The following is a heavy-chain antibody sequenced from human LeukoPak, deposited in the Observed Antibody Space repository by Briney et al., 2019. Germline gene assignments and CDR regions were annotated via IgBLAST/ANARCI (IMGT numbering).Heavy chain of an antibody. V-gene: IGHV1-2*02. CDR1: GYTLTGYY. D-gene: IGHD3-3*01. Sequence: ASVKVSCKASGYTLTGYYIHWVRQAPGQGLEWMGWINPDSGGTKYAQEFHDRVTMTRDTSVTTAYMELSRLRPDDTAVYYCARGDYDFWSSYQSYNWFDPWGQGTLVTVSS. CDR2: INPDSGGT. J-gene: IGHJ5*02. CDR3: ARGDYDFWSSYQSYNWFDP.